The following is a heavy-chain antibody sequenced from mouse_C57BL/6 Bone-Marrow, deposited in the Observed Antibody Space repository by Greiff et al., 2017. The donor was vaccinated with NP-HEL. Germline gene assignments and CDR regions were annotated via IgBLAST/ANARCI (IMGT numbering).Heavy chain of an antibody. CDR3: ARSAVYYFDY. D-gene: IGHD3-3*01. V-gene: IGHV1-59*01. CDR1: GYTFTSYW. J-gene: IGHJ2*01. CDR2: IDPSDSYT. Sequence: QVQLKQPGAELVRPGTSVKLSCKASGYTFTSYWMHWVKQRPGQGLEWIGVIDPSDSYTNYNQKFKGKATLTEDTSSSTAYMQLSSLTSDDSAVYYCARSAVYYFDYWGQGTTLTVSS.